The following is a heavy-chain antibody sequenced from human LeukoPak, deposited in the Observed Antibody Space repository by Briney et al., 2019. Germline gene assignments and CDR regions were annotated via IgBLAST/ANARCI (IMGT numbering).Heavy chain of an antibody. J-gene: IGHJ3*02. V-gene: IGHV3-7*01. CDR2: IMQDGSEK. Sequence: GGSLRLSCAASGFTFSSYWMSWVRQAPGKGLEWVANIMQDGSEKYYVDSVKGRFTISRDNAKNSLYLQMNSLRAEDTAVYYCARTRRGYYDSSGYYQGAFDIWGQGTMVTVSS. D-gene: IGHD3-22*01. CDR1: GFTFSSYW. CDR3: ARTRRGYYDSSGYYQGAFDI.